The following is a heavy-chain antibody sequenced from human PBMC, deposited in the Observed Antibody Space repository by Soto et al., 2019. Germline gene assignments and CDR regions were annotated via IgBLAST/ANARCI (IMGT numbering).Heavy chain of an antibody. CDR3: AGAVLVPAAIGWSDP. CDR1: GYTFTSYG. J-gene: IGHJ5*02. D-gene: IGHD2-2*02. CDR2: ISAYNGNT. V-gene: IGHV1-18*01. Sequence: QVQLVQSGAEVKKPGASVKVSCKASGYTFTSYGISWVRQAPGQGLEWMGWISAYNGNTNYAQKLQGRVTMTTDTPASTAYMELRSLGSDDTAVYYCAGAVLVPAAIGWSDPWGQGTLVTVSS.